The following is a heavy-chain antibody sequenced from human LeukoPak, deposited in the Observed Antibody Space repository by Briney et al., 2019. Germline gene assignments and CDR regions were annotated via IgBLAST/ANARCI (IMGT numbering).Heavy chain of an antibody. CDR3: ARGGGGDY. CDR1: GFTFSSYW. Sequence: RGSLSLSCAASGFTFSSYWIHWVRQAPGKGLVWVSRINSDGSSTSYADSVKGRCTISRDNAKNTRYLQMNSLRAEDTAVYYCARGGGGDYWGQGTLVTVSS. J-gene: IGHJ4*02. CDR2: INSDGSST. V-gene: IGHV3-74*01. D-gene: IGHD3-16*01.